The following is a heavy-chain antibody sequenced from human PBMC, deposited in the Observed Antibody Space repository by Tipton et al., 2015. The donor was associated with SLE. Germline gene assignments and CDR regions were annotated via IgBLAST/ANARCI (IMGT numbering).Heavy chain of an antibody. Sequence: SLRLSCVASGFTFGSNDVSWVRQAPGKGLEWVSVINPGGRSTDYADSVKGRFTISRDNSKNTVYLQMDSLRVEDTATYYCAKERGAFGYYYMDVWGKGTTVIVSS. CDR1: GFTFGSND. CDR3: AKERGAFGYYYMDV. J-gene: IGHJ6*03. V-gene: IGHV3-23*03. CDR2: INPGGRST. D-gene: IGHD3-16*01.